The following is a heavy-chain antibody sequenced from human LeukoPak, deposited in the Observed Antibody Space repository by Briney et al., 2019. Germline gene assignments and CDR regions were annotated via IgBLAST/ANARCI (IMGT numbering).Heavy chain of an antibody. J-gene: IGHJ6*03. CDR2: IYPGDSDT. CDR1: GYSFTSYW. D-gene: IGHD6-13*01. Sequence: GESLKISCKGSGYSFTSYWIGWVRQMPGKGLEWMGIIYPGDSDTRYSPSFQGHVTISADKSISTAYLQWSSLKASDTAIYYCARQGAAGKYYYYYMDVWGKGTTVTVSS. CDR3: ARQGAAGKYYYYYMDV. V-gene: IGHV5-51*01.